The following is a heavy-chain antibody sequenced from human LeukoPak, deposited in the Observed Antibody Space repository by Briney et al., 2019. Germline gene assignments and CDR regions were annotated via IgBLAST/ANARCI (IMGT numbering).Heavy chain of an antibody. D-gene: IGHD4-11*01. J-gene: IGHJ6*02. CDR1: GYTFTSYG. CDR2: ISAYNGNT. V-gene: IGHV1-18*01. Sequence: ASVKVSCKASGYTFTSYGISWVRQAPGQGPEWMGWISAYNGNTNYAQKLQGRVTMTTDTSTSTAYMELRSLRSDDTAVYYCARATVTYYYYYGMDVWGQGTTVTVSS. CDR3: ARATVTYYYYYGMDV.